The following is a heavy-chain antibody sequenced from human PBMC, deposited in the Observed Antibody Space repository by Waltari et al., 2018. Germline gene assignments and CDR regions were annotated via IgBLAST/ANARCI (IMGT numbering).Heavy chain of an antibody. Sequence: EVQLVESGGGLVQPGGSLRLSCAASGFTFSSYAMSWVRQAPGKGLEWVSAISGSGGSTYYADSVKGRFTISRDNSKNTLYLQMNSLRAEDTAVYYCAKDRLRGIVVVITGPYPPLDYWGQGTLVTVSS. CDR2: ISGSGGST. J-gene: IGHJ4*02. D-gene: IGHD3-22*01. CDR1: GFTFSSYA. V-gene: IGHV3-23*04. CDR3: AKDRLRGIVVVITGPYPPLDY.